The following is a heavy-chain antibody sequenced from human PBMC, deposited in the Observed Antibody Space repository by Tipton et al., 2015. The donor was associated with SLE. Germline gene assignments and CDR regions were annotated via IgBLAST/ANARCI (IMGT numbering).Heavy chain of an antibody. CDR2: IYASGST. CDR3: ARDAPKVAGTIDS. CDR1: DGSLSGYY. V-gene: IGHV4-59*10. Sequence: TLSLTCAVYDGSLSGYYWNWIRQPPGKGLEWIGRIYASGSTNYNPSLRSRAAMSVDTSKSHFSLKLTSVTAADTAVYFCARDAPKVAGTIDSWGQGTMVIVSA. D-gene: IGHD6-19*01. J-gene: IGHJ4*02.